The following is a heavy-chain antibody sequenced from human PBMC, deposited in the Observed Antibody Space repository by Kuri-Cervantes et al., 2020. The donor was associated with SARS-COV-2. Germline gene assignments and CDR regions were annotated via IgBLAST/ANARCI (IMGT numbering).Heavy chain of an antibody. CDR1: VSIFNSYT. CDR2: IGRDGHT. V-gene: IGHV3-23*01. Sequence: GEPLKISCAASVSIFNSYTMKWVRQAPGMGLEWVSSIGRDGHTFYADSVRGRFTISRDDSKNTLFLQMSSLRTEDTAIYYCALNYYFNYWGQGTLVTVSS. D-gene: IGHD1-1*01. CDR3: ALNYYFNY. J-gene: IGHJ4*02.